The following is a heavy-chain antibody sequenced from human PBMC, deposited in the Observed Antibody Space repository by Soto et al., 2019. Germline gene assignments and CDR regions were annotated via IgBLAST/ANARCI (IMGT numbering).Heavy chain of an antibody. V-gene: IGHV3-30-3*01. CDR2: ISYDGSNK. CDR1: GFTFSSYA. CDR3: ARVQESDYYGMDV. Sequence: GGSLRLSCAASGFTFSSYAMHWVRQAPGKGLEWVAVISYDGSNKYYADSVKGRFTISRDNSKNTLYLQMNSLRAEDTAVYYCARVQESDYYGMDVWGQGTTVTSP. J-gene: IGHJ6*02. D-gene: IGHD3-10*01.